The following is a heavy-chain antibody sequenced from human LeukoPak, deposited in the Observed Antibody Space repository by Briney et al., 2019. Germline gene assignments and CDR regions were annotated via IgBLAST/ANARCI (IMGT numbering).Heavy chain of an antibody. J-gene: IGHJ4*02. CDR3: ARRGGGYDSSGYYFDY. V-gene: IGHV4-59*08. Sequence: SETLSLTCTVSGGSISSYYWSWIRQPPGKGLEWIGYIYYSGSTNYNPSLKSRVTISVDTSKNQFSLKLSSVTAADTAVYYCARRGGGYDSSGYYFDYWGQGTLVTVSS. CDR1: GGSISSYY. D-gene: IGHD3-22*01. CDR2: IYYSGST.